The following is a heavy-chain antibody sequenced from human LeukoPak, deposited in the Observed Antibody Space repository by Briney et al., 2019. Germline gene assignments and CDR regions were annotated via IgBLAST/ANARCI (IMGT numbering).Heavy chain of an antibody. V-gene: IGHV3-30*02. D-gene: IGHD6-6*01. CDR1: GFTFSSYG. Sequence: PGGSLRLSCAASGFTFSSYGMHWVRQAPGKGLEWVAFIRYDGSNKYYADSVKGRFTISRDNSKNTLYLQMNSLRAEDTAVYYCAKDASIAARGYFDYWGQGTLVTVSS. CDR2: IRYDGSNK. J-gene: IGHJ4*02. CDR3: AKDASIAARGYFDY.